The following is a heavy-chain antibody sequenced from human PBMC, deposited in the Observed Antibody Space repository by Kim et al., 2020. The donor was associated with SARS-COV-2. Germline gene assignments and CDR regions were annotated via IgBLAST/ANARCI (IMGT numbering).Heavy chain of an antibody. CDR2: IYWDDDK. V-gene: IGHV2-5*02. Sequence: SGPTLVNPTQTLTLTCTFSGFSLSTSGVGVGWIRQPPGKALEWLALIYWDDDKRYSPSLKSRLTITKDTSKNQVVLTMTNMDSVDTATYYCAPRSATIWSSSWWFDPWGQGTLVTVSS. CDR3: APRSATIWSSSWWFDP. CDR1: GFSLSTSGVG. D-gene: IGHD6-6*01. J-gene: IGHJ5*02.